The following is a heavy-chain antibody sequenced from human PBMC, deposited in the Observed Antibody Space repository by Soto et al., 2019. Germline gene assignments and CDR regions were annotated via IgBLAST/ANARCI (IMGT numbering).Heavy chain of an antibody. D-gene: IGHD5-12*01. CDR3: ARDMFGGYPSDY. CDR1: GFIFSSYW. J-gene: IGHJ4*02. V-gene: IGHV3-7*01. Sequence: EVQLVESGGGLVQPGGSLRLSCAASGFIFSSYWMRWVRQAPGKGLEWVANIKQDGSERYYVDSVKGRFTISRDNAKNSLYLQMKSRRVEDTAVYYGARDMFGGYPSDYWGQGTLVTVSS. CDR2: IKQDGSER.